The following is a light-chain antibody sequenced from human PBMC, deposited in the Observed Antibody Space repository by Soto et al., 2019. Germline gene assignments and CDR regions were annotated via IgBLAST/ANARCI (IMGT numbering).Light chain of an antibody. V-gene: IGKV1-5*03. CDR3: QHYKSYFYT. J-gene: IGKJ2*01. Sequence: MYQSPSTLSASERERVITTCRASQTISTWLAWYQQKPGKAPKLLIYKASSLESGVPSRFSGSGSGTEFTLTISSLQPDDFATYYCQHYKSYFYTFGQR. CDR2: KAS. CDR1: QTISTW.